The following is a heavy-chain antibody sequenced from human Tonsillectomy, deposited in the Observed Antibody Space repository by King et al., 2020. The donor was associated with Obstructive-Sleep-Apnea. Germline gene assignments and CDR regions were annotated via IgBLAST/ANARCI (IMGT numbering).Heavy chain of an antibody. CDR3: ARDPLEPGYNWFDP. CDR2: IYSGAAT. J-gene: IGHJ5*02. CDR1: GFFVSSNY. Sequence: VQLVGSGGGLVQPAGSLRLSCAASGFFVSSNYMTWVRQAPGKGLEWVSTIYSGAATYYADSVKGRFTISRDNLKNTLLLQMNSLRAEDTAVYYCARDPLEPGYNWFDPWGRGTLVTVSS. D-gene: IGHD1-1*01. V-gene: IGHV3-66*01.